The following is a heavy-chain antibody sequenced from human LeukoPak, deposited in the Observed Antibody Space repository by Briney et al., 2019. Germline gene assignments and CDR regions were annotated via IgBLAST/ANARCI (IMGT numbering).Heavy chain of an antibody. J-gene: IGHJ3*01. Sequence: SETLSLTCILSGDSITSYYWSWIRPPPGKGLGWIGLIYGDVSTKNSPSLKSRVTMSVDTSKNQFALKLSSTTAADSAVYYCAGDKNSRTNHAKIRYDVWGQGTMVTVSS. CDR2: IYGDVST. CDR3: AGDKNSRTNHAKIRYDV. CDR1: GDSITSYY. D-gene: IGHD2/OR15-2a*01. V-gene: IGHV4-59*01.